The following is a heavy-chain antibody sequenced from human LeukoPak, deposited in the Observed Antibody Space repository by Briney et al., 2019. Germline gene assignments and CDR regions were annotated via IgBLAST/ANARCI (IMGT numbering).Heavy chain of an antibody. CDR3: ARETPITFGGVIAQFDY. CDR2: INPNSGGT. J-gene: IGHJ4*02. Sequence: ASVKGSCKASGYTFTGYYMHWVRQAPGQGLEWMGWINPNSGGTNYAQKFQGRVTMTRDTSISTAYMELSRLRSDDTAVYYCARETPITFGGVIAQFDYWGQGTLVTVSS. D-gene: IGHD3-16*02. V-gene: IGHV1-2*02. CDR1: GYTFTGYY.